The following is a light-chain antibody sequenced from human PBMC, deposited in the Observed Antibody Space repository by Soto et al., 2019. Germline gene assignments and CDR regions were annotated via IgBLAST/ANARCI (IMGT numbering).Light chain of an antibody. Sequence: DIQLTQSPSFLSASVGDRVTITCRASQGISRYLAWYQQKPGKAPKLLIYAASTLQSGVPSRFSGSGSGTEFTLTIRSLQPEDFATYYCQQLHTFGQGTRLEIK. CDR2: AAS. J-gene: IGKJ5*01. CDR3: QQLHT. CDR1: QGISRY. V-gene: IGKV1-9*01.